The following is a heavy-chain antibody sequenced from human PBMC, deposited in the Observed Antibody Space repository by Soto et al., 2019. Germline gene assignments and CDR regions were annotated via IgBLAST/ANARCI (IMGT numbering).Heavy chain of an antibody. CDR1: GCTFTGYY. J-gene: IGHJ5*02. CDR3: ATKLAAAGNWFDP. Sequence: GASVKVSCKASGCTFTGYYMHWVRQAPGQGLEWMGWINPNSGGTNYAQKFQGRVTMTRDTSISTAYMELSRLRSDDTAVYYCATKLAAAGNWFDPWGQGTLVTVS. CDR2: INPNSGGT. V-gene: IGHV1-2*02. D-gene: IGHD6-13*01.